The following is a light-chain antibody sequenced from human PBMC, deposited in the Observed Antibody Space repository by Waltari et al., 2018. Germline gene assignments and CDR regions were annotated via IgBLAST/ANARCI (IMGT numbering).Light chain of an antibody. J-gene: IGLJ2*01. Sequence: QSALTQPASVSGSPGQSISISCTGSSTDLGSSTLVSWYQHHPDKAPKPLIYDGTERPSGIPHRFSGSKSGNTASLTISTLQAEDEADYYCFSYADGRSLVFGGGTKVTVL. CDR3: FSYADGRSLV. CDR2: DGT. V-gene: IGLV2-23*01. CDR1: STDLGSSTL.